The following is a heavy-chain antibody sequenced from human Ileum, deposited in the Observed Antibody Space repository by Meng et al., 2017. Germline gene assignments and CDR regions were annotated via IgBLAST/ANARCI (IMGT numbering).Heavy chain of an antibody. CDR2: MNLGGCP. Sequence: QVRLRGAGPVIGEPHGPLPLTCAVSGRSIGVSDWWSWVRQTPGKGLEWIAEMNLGGCPNYNPSLKSRVTMSVDKSNDHLSLQLTSVTAADTAVYYCAHIFDSWGQGTLVTVSS. V-gene: IGHV4-4*03. J-gene: IGHJ4*02. CDR1: GRSIGVSDW. CDR3: AHIFDS.